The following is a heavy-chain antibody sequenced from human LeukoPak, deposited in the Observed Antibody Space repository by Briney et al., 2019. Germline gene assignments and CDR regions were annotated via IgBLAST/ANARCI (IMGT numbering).Heavy chain of an antibody. V-gene: IGHV4-39*07. CDR3: ARGRITIFGVYYFDY. D-gene: IGHD3-3*01. J-gene: IGHJ4*02. Sequence: PSETLSLTCTVSGGSISSSNYYWGWIRQPPGKGLEWIGSIYYSGSTYYNPSLKSRVTISVDTSKKQFSLKLNSVTAADTAVYYCARGRITIFGVYYFDYWGQGTLVTVSS. CDR2: IYYSGST. CDR1: GGSISSSNYY.